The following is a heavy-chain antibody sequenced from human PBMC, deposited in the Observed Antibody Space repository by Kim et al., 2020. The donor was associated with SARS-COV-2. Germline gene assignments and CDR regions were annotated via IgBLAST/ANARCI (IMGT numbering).Heavy chain of an antibody. CDR1: GFTFSSYG. CDR2: IWYDGSNK. V-gene: IGHV3-33*06. CDR3: AKVYPSGSYYMGKGNYYYGMDV. J-gene: IGHJ6*02. D-gene: IGHD3-10*01. Sequence: GGSLRLSCAASGFTFSSYGMHWVRQAPGKGLEWVAVIWYDGSNKYYADSVKGRFTISRDNSKNTLYLQMNSLRAEDTAVYYCAKVYPSGSYYMGKGNYYYGMDVWGQGTTVTVSS.